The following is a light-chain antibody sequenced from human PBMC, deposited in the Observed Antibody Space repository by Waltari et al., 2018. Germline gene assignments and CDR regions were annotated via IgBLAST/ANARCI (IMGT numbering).Light chain of an antibody. V-gene: IGKV3-11*01. CDR1: QSVGSS. Sequence: ILTQSPAPLSLSPGERATLSCRASQSVGSSVAWYHQKPGQAPRLLIRSASSRATGIPDRFSGSGSGTEFTLTISSLEPEDVGIYHCFQHSSGLSFGQGTEVEI. J-gene: IGKJ2*03. CDR3: FQHSSGLS. CDR2: SAS.